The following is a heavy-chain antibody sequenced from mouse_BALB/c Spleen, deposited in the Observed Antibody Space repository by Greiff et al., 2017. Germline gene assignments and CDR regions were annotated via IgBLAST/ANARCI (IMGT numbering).Heavy chain of an antibody. D-gene: IGHD1-1*01. CDR2: IWAGGST. CDR3: ARDGITTVVGPFAY. CDR1: GFSLTSYG. V-gene: IGHV2-9*02. Sequence: VMLVESGPGLVAPSQSLSITCTVSGFSLTSYGVHWVRQPPGKGLEWLGVIWAGGSTNYNSALMSRLSISKDNSKSQVFLKMNSLQTDDTAMYYCARDGITTVVGPFAYWGQGTLVTVSA. J-gene: IGHJ3*01.